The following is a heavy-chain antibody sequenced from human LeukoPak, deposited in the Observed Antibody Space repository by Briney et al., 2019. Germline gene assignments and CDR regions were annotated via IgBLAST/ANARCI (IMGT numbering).Heavy chain of an antibody. V-gene: IGHV6-1*01. Sequence: SQTLSLTCAISGDSVSSNSAAWNWIRQSPSRGLEWLGRTYYRSKWYNDYAVSVKSQITINPDTSKNQFSLQLNSVTPEDTAVYYCSRAASGLGTSDSAFDYWGQGTLVTVSS. CDR1: GDSVSSNSAA. D-gene: IGHD7-27*01. CDR2: TYYRSKWYN. J-gene: IGHJ4*02. CDR3: SRAASGLGTSDSAFDY.